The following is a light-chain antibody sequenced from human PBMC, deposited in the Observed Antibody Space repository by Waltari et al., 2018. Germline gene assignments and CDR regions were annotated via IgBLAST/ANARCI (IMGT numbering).Light chain of an antibody. CDR2: RND. Sequence: QSVLTQLPSASGTPGKRVPIPCSGSSSNIDNNYVYWYQHLPKMAPKLLIYRNDQRPSGVPDRFSGSKSGTSASMAISGLRSDDEADYYCVVWDEGYVFGTGTKVTVL. CDR1: SSNIDNNY. V-gene: IGLV1-47*01. CDR3: VVWDEGYV. J-gene: IGLJ1*01.